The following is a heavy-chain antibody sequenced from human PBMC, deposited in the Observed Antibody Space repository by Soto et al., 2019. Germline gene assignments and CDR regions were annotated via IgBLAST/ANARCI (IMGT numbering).Heavy chain of an antibody. CDR3: AKDGRTTIFGVVTQLDY. V-gene: IGHV3-23*01. D-gene: IGHD3-3*01. CDR1: GFTFSSYA. CDR2: ISGSGGST. J-gene: IGHJ4*02. Sequence: PGGSLRLSCAASGFTFSSYAMSWVRQAPGKGLEWVSAISGSGGSTYYADSVKGRFTISRDNSKNTLYLQMNSLRAEDTAVYYCAKDGRTTIFGVVTQLDYWGQGTLVTVSS.